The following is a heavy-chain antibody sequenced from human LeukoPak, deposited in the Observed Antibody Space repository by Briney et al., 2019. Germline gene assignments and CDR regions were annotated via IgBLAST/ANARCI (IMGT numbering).Heavy chain of an antibody. CDR3: ARVGPEGVAATLGYYYYYMDV. V-gene: IGHV1-2*02. CDR1: GYTFTGYF. Sequence: ASVKVSCKASGYTFTGYFMHWVRQAPGQGLEWMGWINPNSGGTNYAQKFQGRVTMTRDTSISTAYMELSRLRSDDTAVYYCARVGPEGVAATLGYYYYYMDVWGKGTTVTVSS. J-gene: IGHJ6*03. CDR2: INPNSGGT. D-gene: IGHD2-15*01.